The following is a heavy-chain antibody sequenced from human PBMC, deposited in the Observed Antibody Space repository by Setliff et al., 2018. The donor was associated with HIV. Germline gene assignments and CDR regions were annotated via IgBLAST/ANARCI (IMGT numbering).Heavy chain of an antibody. D-gene: IGHD6-19*01. CDR2: IIPIIGIT. V-gene: IGHV1-69*10. Sequence: SVKVSCKASGGTFSSYAISWVRQAPGQGLEWMGGIIPIIGITNQALKFQGRVTITADKSTNTAYMELSSLRSDDTAVYFCTRVPGWTDHWGRGTQVTVSS. CDR3: TRVPGWTDH. J-gene: IGHJ1*01. CDR1: GGTFSSYA.